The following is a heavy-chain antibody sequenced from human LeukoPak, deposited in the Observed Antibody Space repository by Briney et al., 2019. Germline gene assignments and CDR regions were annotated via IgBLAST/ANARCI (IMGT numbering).Heavy chain of an antibody. D-gene: IGHD3-10*01. CDR2: INHSGST. V-gene: IGHV4-34*01. CDR1: GGSFSGYY. J-gene: IGHJ6*02. CDR3: ARSMVRGVIMDYYYYYGMDV. Sequence: SETLSLTCAVYGGSFSGYYWSWIRQPPGKGLEWIGEINHSGSTNYNPSLKSRVTISVDTSKNQFSLKLSSVTAADTAVYYCARSMVRGVIMDYYYYYGMDVWGQGTTVTVSS.